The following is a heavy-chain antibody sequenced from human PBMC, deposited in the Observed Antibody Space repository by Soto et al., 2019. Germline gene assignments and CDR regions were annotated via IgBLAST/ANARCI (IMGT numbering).Heavy chain of an antibody. D-gene: IGHD1-1*01. CDR2: ISGYGGST. J-gene: IGHJ4*02. V-gene: IGHV3-23*01. CDR1: GFTFSSYA. Sequence: EVQLLESGGGLVQPGGSLRLSCAASGFTFSSYAMSWVRQAPGTGLEWVSSISGYGGSTYYADSVKGRFTISRDNSKNTRYLQMNSLRAEDTAVYYCAKARELEVFTAEYLDHWGQGSLVTVSS. CDR3: AKARELEVFTAEYLDH.